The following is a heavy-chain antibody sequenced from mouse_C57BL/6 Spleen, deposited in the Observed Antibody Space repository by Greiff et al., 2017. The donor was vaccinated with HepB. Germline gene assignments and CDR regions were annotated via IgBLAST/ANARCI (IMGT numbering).Heavy chain of an antibody. CDR1: GYTFTSYW. J-gene: IGHJ4*01. V-gene: IGHV1-64*01. Sequence: QVQLQQPGAELVKPGASVKLSCKASGYTFTSYWMHWVKQRPGQGLEWIGMIHPNSGSTNYNEKFKSKATLTVDKSSSTAYMQLSSLTSEDSAVYYCAREGYYYGSSYEAMDYWGQGTSVTVSS. CDR2: IHPNSGST. D-gene: IGHD1-1*01. CDR3: AREGYYYGSSYEAMDY.